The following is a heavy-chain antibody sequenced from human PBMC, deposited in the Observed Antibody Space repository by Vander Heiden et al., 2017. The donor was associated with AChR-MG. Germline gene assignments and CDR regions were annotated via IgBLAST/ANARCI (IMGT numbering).Heavy chain of an antibody. CDR1: GFPFSNYA. J-gene: IGHJ6*03. CDR3: AREGVTVTDHYYYYYMDV. CDR2: ISYDGSNK. Sequence: QVQLVESGGGVVQPGRSLRLSCAASGFPFSNYAMHWVRQAPGKGLEWVAVISYDGSNKYYADSVKGRFTISRDNSKNTLYLQMNSLRAEDTAVYYCAREGVTVTDHYYYYYMDVWGKGTTVTVSS. V-gene: IGHV3-30-3*01. D-gene: IGHD4-17*01.